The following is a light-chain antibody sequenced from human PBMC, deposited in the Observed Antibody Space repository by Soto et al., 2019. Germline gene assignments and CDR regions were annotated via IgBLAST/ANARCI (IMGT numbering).Light chain of an antibody. CDR2: GAS. V-gene: IGKV3-15*01. Sequence: EIVMTQSRATLYVSPGELATLSCRATQSVSSNLASYQQKPGQAPRLLIYGASTRATGIPARLSGSGSGTEFTHPISSLQSEDFAVYYCQNYNNSPPWTFGQGTKVEIK. J-gene: IGKJ1*01. CDR3: QNYNNSPPWT. CDR1: QSVSSN.